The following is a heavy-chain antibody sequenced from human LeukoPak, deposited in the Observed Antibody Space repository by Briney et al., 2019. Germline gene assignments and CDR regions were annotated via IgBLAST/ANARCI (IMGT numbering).Heavy chain of an antibody. Sequence: GGSLRLSCAASGLSFSSYTFNWVRQTPGKGLGWISYISDSSSTIYYADSVKGRFTISRDNSKNTLYLQMNSLRAEDTAVYYCAKVGNQLDIDYWGQGTLVTVSS. CDR1: GLSFSSYT. J-gene: IGHJ4*02. CDR3: AKVGNQLDIDY. V-gene: IGHV3-48*01. CDR2: ISDSSSTI. D-gene: IGHD1-14*01.